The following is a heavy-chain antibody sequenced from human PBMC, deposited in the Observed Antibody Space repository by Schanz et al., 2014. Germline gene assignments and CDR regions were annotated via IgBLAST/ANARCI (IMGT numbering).Heavy chain of an antibody. CDR3: ARDALGGPHNWFDP. V-gene: IGHV4-4*07. CDR1: GGSISSFY. Sequence: QVQLQESGPGLVKPSETLSLTCTVSGGSISSFYWSWIRQPAGKGLEWIGRIYTNGSTKYNPSLKSRVPMSVDPPKNQFSLKLSSVTAADTAVYYCARDALGGPHNWFDPWGQGTLVSVSS. CDR2: IYTNGST. D-gene: IGHD3-16*01. J-gene: IGHJ5*02.